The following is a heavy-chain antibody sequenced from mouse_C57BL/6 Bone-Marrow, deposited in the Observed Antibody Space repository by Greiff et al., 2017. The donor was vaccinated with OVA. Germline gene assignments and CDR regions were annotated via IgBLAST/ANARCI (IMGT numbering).Heavy chain of an antibody. Sequence: VQLQQSGPVLVKPGASVKMSCKASGYTFTDYYMHWVKQRPEQGLEWIGRIDPEDGDTEYAPKFQGKATMTADTSSNTAYLQLSSLTSEDTAVYYCTTNGLGFDYWGQGTTLTVSS. CDR1: GYTFTDYY. J-gene: IGHJ2*01. CDR3: TTNGLGFDY. V-gene: IGHV14-1*01. CDR2: IDPEDGDT.